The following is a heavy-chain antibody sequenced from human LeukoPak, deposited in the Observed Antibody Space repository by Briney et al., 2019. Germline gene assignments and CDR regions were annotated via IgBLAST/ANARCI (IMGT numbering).Heavy chain of an antibody. CDR3: ARLSPANDAFDI. CDR1: GFTFSSYA. D-gene: IGHD2-15*01. J-gene: IGHJ3*02. Sequence: GGSLRLSCAASGFTFSSYAMSWVRQAPGKGLEWVSAISGSGGSTYYADSVKGRFTISRDNAKNSLYLQMHSLRAEDTAVYYCARLSPANDAFDIWGQGTMVTVSS. CDR2: ISGSGGST. V-gene: IGHV3-23*01.